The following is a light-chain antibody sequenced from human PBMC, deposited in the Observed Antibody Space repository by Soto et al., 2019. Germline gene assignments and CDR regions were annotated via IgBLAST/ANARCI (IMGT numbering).Light chain of an antibody. Sequence: DIQITQSPSSRSSSASERFTITCRASQSISDYLNWYQQKPGPAPKLLIYAASRLQTGVPSRFSGSGSGTDFTLTISNLQPEDFATYYCQQSFNTPWTFGQGTKVDIK. CDR3: QQSFNTPWT. V-gene: IGKV1-39*01. CDR1: QSISDY. J-gene: IGKJ1*01. CDR2: AAS.